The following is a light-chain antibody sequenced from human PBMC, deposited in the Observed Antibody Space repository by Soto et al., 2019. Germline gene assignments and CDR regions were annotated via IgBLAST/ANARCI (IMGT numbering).Light chain of an antibody. CDR2: LDSDGRH. CDR1: SGRYTYI. V-gene: IGLV4-69*01. Sequence: QLVLTQSPSASASLGASVKLTCTLSSGRYTYIIAWHQQQPGRDPRYLLSLDSDGRHNKGAGIPDRFSGSSSGAGRYLTISSLQSEDEADYYCQTWGTGIHEIFGGGTQLTVL. J-gene: IGLJ2*01. CDR3: QTWGTGIHEI.